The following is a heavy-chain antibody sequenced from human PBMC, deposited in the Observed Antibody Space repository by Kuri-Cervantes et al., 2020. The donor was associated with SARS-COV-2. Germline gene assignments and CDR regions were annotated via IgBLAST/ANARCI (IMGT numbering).Heavy chain of an antibody. D-gene: IGHD1-7*01. Sequence: GGSLRLSCAASGFTFSSYAMSWVRQAPGKGLEWVSAISGSGGSTYYADSVKGQFTISRDNSKNTLYLQMNSLRAEDTAVYYCAKAYWNYNYFDYWGQGTLVTVSS. J-gene: IGHJ4*02. CDR2: ISGSGGST. CDR1: GFTFSSYA. V-gene: IGHV3-23*01. CDR3: AKAYWNYNYFDY.